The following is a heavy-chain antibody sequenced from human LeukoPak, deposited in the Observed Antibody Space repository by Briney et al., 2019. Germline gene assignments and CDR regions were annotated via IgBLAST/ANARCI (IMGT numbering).Heavy chain of an antibody. J-gene: IGHJ3*02. Sequence: ASVKVSCKASGYTFTGYYMHWVRQAPGQGLEWVGWINPNSGGTNYAQKFQGRVTMTRDTSISTAYMELSRLRSDDTAVYYCAAYYYGSGSYYTEAFDIWGQGTMVTVSS. CDR2: INPNSGGT. CDR1: GYTFTGYY. V-gene: IGHV1-2*02. CDR3: AAYYYGSGSYYTEAFDI. D-gene: IGHD3-10*01.